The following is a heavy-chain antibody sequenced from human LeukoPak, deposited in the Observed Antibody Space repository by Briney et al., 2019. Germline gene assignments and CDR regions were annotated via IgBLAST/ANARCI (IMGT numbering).Heavy chain of an antibody. D-gene: IGHD3-3*01. CDR1: GGSISSSSYY. Sequence: SETLSLTCTVSGGSISSSSYYWGWIRQPPGKGLEWIGSVYYSGSTYYNPSLKSRVTISVDTSKNQFSLKLSSVTAADTAVYYCARDSYYDFWSGYDNWGQGTLVTVSS. J-gene: IGHJ4*02. V-gene: IGHV4-39*07. CDR2: VYYSGST. CDR3: ARDSYYDFWSGYDN.